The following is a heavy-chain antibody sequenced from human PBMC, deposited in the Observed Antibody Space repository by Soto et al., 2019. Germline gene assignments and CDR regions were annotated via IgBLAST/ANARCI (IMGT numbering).Heavy chain of an antibody. CDR2: TYYSGNS. V-gene: IGHV4-39*01. J-gene: IGHJ6*02. CDR1: GGAISSSRHY. D-gene: IGHD6-19*01. Sequence: SETLSLTCTVSGGAISSSRHYWGWIRQPPGKGLEWIATTYYSGNSYYNPPLKSRVSISVDKSKNQLSLRLTSVTAADTAVYFCARRDRYDSGSYTAWYYYYAMAVWGPGATVTVSS. CDR3: ARRDRYDSGSYTAWYYYYAMAV.